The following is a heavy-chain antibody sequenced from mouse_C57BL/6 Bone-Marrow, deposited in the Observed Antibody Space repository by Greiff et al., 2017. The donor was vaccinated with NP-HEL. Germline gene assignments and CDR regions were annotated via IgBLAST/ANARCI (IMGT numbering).Heavy chain of an antibody. CDR2: ILPGSGST. V-gene: IGHV1-9*01. Sequence: QVQLQQSGAELMKPGASVKLSCKATGYTFTGYWIEWVKQRPGHGLEWIGEILPGSGSTNYHEKFKGKATFTADTSSNTAYMQLSSLTTEDSAIYYCARTPTVVARDWYFDVWGTGTTVTVSS. CDR1: GYTFTGYW. CDR3: ARTPTVVARDWYFDV. D-gene: IGHD1-1*01. J-gene: IGHJ1*03.